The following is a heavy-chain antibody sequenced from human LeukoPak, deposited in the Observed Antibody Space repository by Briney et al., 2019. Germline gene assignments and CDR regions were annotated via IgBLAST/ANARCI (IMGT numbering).Heavy chain of an antibody. D-gene: IGHD1-7*01. CDR2: IYYSGST. CDR1: GGSISSGDYY. V-gene: IGHV4-31*03. CDR3: ARAYLELRAAYYYGMDV. J-gene: IGHJ6*02. Sequence: SRTLSLTCTVSGGSISSGDYYWSWIRQHPGKGLEWIGYIYYSGSTYYNPSLKSRATISLDTSKKQFSLKLSSVTAADTAVYYCARAYLELRAAYYYGMDVWGQGTTVTVSS.